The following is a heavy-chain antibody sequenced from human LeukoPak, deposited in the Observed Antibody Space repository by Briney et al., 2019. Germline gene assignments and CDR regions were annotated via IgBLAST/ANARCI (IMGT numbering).Heavy chain of an antibody. V-gene: IGHV3-21*01. CDR3: ARDLMVRGVPIDY. CDR2: ISSSSSYI. D-gene: IGHD3-10*01. CDR1: GFTFSSYS. Sequence: NSGGSLRLSCAASGFTFSSYSMNRVRQAPGKGLEWVSSISSSSSYIYYADSVKGRFTISRDNAKNSLYLQMNSLRAEDTAVYYCARDLMVRGVPIDYWGQGTLVTVSS. J-gene: IGHJ4*02.